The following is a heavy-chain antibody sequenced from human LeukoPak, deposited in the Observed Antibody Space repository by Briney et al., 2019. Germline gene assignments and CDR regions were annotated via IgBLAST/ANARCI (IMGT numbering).Heavy chain of an antibody. CDR3: VRTGDTERFDY. V-gene: IGHV3-23*01. CDR1: GFTFSNYA. CDR2: ISGGGGYTST. D-gene: IGHD3/OR15-3a*01. J-gene: IGHJ4*02. Sequence: GGSLRLSCAASGFTFSNYAMTWVRQAPGKGLEWVSAISGGGGYTSTYYADSVKGRFTISRDNSKNTLYLQMNSLRAEDTAMYYCVRTGDTERFDYWGQGALVTVSS.